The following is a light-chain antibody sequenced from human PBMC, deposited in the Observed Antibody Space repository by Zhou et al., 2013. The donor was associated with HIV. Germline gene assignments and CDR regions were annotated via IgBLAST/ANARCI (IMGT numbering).Light chain of an antibody. Sequence: DIQMTQSPSSLSASVGDRVSITCRASQGISNYLAWYQQKPGKVPKLLIYAASIVQSGVPSRFSGSGSGTDFTLTISSLQPEDVATYYCQQSYSPLFTFGPGTKVGYQT. J-gene: IGKJ3*01. CDR3: QQSYSPLFT. CDR2: AAS. V-gene: IGKV1-27*01. CDR1: QGISNY.